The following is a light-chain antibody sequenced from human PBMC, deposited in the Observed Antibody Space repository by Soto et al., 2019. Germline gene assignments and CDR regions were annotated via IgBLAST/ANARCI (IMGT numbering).Light chain of an antibody. Sequence: DIVMTQSPDSLAVSLGERATINCRSSQTVLYSSNNKNHLAWYQQKPGQPPKLLIYWASTRESGVPDRFSGSGSGTDFTLTISSLQAEDVAVYYCLQHNDFPFTFGPGTKVDI. J-gene: IGKJ3*01. V-gene: IGKV4-1*01. CDR2: WAS. CDR1: QTVLYSSNNKNH. CDR3: LQHNDFPFT.